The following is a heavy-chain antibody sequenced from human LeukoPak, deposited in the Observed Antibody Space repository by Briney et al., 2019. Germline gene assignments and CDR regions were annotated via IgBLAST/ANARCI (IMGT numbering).Heavy chain of an antibody. CDR3: ARFNELESPQTSSYYYYGMDV. CDR1: GFTFSSYA. CDR2: ISYDGSNK. D-gene: IGHD3-10*01. V-gene: IGHV3-30-3*01. Sequence: PGGSLRLSCAASGFTFSSYAMHWVRQAPGKGLEWVAVISYDGSNKYYADSVKGRFTISRDNSKNTLYLQMNSLRAEDTAVYYCARFNELESPQTSSYYYYGMDVWGQGTTVTVSS. J-gene: IGHJ6*02.